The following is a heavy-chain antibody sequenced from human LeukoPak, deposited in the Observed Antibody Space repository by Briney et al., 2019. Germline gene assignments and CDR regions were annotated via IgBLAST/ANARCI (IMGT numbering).Heavy chain of an antibody. V-gene: IGHV4-59*01. CDR1: GGSISSYY. Sequence: SETLSPTCTVSGGSISSYYWSWIRQPPGKGLEWIGYIYYSGNTNYNPSLKSRVTTSVDTSKNQFSLKLSSVTAADTAVYYCARVGGLGRFLEWLRADYFDYWGQGTLVTVSS. J-gene: IGHJ4*02. CDR3: ARVGGLGRFLEWLRADYFDY. D-gene: IGHD3-3*01. CDR2: IYYSGNT.